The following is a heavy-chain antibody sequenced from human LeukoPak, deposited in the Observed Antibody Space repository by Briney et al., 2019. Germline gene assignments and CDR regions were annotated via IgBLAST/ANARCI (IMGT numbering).Heavy chain of an antibody. D-gene: IGHD3-9*01. V-gene: IGHV1-69*13. CDR2: IIPIFGTA. J-gene: IGHJ3*02. CDR1: GGTFSSYA. Sequence: SVKVSCKASGGTFSSYAISWVRQAPGQGLEWMGGIIPIFGTANDAQKFQGRVTITADESTSTAYMELSSLRSENTAVYYCARERGDILTGFHAFDIWGQGTMVTVSS. CDR3: ARERGDILTGFHAFDI.